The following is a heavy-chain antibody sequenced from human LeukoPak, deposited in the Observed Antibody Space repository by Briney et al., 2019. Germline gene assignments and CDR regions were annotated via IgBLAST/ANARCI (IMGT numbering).Heavy chain of an antibody. V-gene: IGHV3-30*03. D-gene: IGHD6-13*01. J-gene: IGHJ4*02. CDR2: ISYDGSNK. Sequence: GGSLRLSCAASGFTFSSYGMHWVRQAPGKGLEWVAVISYDGSNKYYADSVKGRFTISRDNSKNTLYLQMNSLRPEDTAVYYCARDGLTSWYLGDLDYWGQGTLVTVSS. CDR1: GFTFSSYG. CDR3: ARDGLTSWYLGDLDY.